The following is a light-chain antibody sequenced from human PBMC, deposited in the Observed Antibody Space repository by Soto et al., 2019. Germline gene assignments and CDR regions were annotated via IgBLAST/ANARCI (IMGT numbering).Light chain of an antibody. CDR2: DAS. J-gene: IGKJ4*01. Sequence: DIQMTQSPSTLSASVGARVTITCRASQSISSWLARYQQKPGKAPKLLIYDASSLESGVPSRFSGSGSGTEFTLTISSLQPYDFANYYCQQYNSFPLTFGGGNKVEIK. CDR1: QSISSW. CDR3: QQYNSFPLT. V-gene: IGKV1-5*01.